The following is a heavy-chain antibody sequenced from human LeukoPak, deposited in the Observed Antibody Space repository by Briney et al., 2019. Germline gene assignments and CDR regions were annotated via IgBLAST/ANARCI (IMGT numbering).Heavy chain of an antibody. V-gene: IGHV4-34*01. CDR3: AKHYMGSSYNHGLDC. J-gene: IGHJ4*02. D-gene: IGHD3-10*01. CDR1: GGSFSGYY. Sequence: SETLSLTCAVYGGSFSGYYWSWIRQPPGKGLEWIGEINHSGSTNYNPSLKSRVTISVDTSKNQFSLKLSSVTAADTAVYYCAKHYMGSSYNHGLDCWGQGTLVTVSS. CDR2: INHSGST.